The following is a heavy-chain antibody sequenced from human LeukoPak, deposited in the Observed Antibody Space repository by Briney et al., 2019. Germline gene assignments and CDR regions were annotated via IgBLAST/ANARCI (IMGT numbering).Heavy chain of an antibody. Sequence: GGSPRLSCAASGFTFSSYAMTWVRQAPGKGLEWVSAISRSGGSTYYADSVKGRFTISRDNSKNTLYLQMNSLRAEDTAVYYCARDMGCSSTTCRINWYDPWGQGTPVTVSA. J-gene: IGHJ5*02. CDR3: ARDMGCSSTTCRINWYDP. CDR2: ISRSGGST. CDR1: GFTFSSYA. D-gene: IGHD2-2*01. V-gene: IGHV3-23*01.